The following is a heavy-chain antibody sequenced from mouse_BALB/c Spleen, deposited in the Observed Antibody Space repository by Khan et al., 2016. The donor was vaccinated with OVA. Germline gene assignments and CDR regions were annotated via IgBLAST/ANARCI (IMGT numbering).Heavy chain of an antibody. CDR2: ISYSGST. V-gene: IGHV3-2*02. J-gene: IGHJ2*01. CDR1: AYSITSGYG. D-gene: IGHD1-2*01. CDR3: ARTARIKY. Sequence: EVQLQESEPGLVKPSQSLSLPSTVTAYSITSGYGWNWIRQFPGNKLEWMGYISYSGSTNYNPSLKSRISITRDTSKNQFFLQLNSVTTEDTATYYCARTARIKYWGQGTTLTVSS.